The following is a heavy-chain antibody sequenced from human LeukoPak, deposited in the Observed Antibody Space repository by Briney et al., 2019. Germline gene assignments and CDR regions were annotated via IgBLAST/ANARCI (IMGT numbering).Heavy chain of an antibody. D-gene: IGHD2-15*01. CDR1: GGSFSGYY. V-gene: IGHV4-34*01. Sequence: PSETLSLTCAVYGGSFSGYYWSWIRQPPGKGLEWIGEINHRGSTNYNPSLKSRVTISVDTSKNQFSLKLSSVTAADTAVYYCARLGYCSSTSCYEKLGYCSGGSCYNYYGMDVWGQGTTVTVSS. CDR2: INHRGST. CDR3: ARLGYCSSTSCYEKLGYCSGGSCYNYYGMDV. J-gene: IGHJ6*02.